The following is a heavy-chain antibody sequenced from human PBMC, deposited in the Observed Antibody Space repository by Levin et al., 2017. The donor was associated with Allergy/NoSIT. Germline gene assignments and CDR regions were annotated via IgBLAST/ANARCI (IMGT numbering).Heavy chain of an antibody. CDR3: VKDQDYYDSSGDDAFDI. D-gene: IGHD3-22*01. V-gene: IGHV3-64D*06. CDR1: GFTFSSYA. CDR2: ISSNGGST. J-gene: IGHJ3*02. Sequence: GGSLRLSCSASGFTFSSYAMHWVRQAPGKGLEYVSAISSNGGSTYYADSVKGRFTISRDNSKNTLYLQMSSLRAEDTAVYYCVKDQDYYDSSGDDAFDIWGQGTMVTVSS.